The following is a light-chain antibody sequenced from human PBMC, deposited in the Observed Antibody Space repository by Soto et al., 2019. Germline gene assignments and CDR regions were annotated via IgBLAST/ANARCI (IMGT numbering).Light chain of an antibody. V-gene: IGKV1-39*01. CDR1: QDISTY. CDR2: AAS. CDR3: QQYYSYPQM. J-gene: IGKJ1*01. Sequence: IQMTQSPSSLSPSVGDRVTITCRASQDISTYLNWYQQKPGKAPKLLIYAASSLQSGVPSRFSGSGSETDFTLTISYLQSEDFATYYCQQYYSYPQMFGQGTKVDIK.